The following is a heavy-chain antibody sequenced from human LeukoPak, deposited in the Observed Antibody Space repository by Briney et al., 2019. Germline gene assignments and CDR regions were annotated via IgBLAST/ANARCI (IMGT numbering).Heavy chain of an antibody. CDR3: AKDLGGSYYYDSSGSPEEYFQH. D-gene: IGHD3-22*01. Sequence: PGGSLRLSCAASGFTFSSYAMSWVRQAPGKGLEWVSAISGSGGSTYYADSVKGRFTISRDNSKNTLYLQMNSLRAEDTAVYYCAKDLGGSYYYDSSGSPEEYFQHWGQGTLVTVSS. V-gene: IGHV3-23*01. CDR2: ISGSGGST. J-gene: IGHJ1*01. CDR1: GFTFSSYA.